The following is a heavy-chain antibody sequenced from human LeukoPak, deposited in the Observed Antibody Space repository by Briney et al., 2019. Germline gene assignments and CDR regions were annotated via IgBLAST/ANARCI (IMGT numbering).Heavy chain of an antibody. V-gene: IGHV4-4*07. Sequence: PSETLSLTCTVSGGSISSYYWSWIRQPAGKGLEWIGRIYTSGSTNYNPSRKSRVTMSVDTSKNQFSLKLSSVTAADTAVYYCARNRIATHDYYYYMDVWGKGTTVTVSS. J-gene: IGHJ6*03. CDR3: ARNRIATHDYYYYMDV. CDR2: IYTSGST. CDR1: GGSISSYY.